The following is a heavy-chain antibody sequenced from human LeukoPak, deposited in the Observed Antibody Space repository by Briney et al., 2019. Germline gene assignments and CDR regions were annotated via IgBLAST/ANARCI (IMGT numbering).Heavy chain of an antibody. Sequence: GGSLRLSCAASGFTFSSYAMSWVRQAPGKGLEWVSGISDVGHVTYYTDSVKGRFTISRDNSKNTLYLQMNSLRAEDTALYYWAKVYQGYCTNSGCSGVYYFDYWGQGTLGTVSS. V-gene: IGHV3-23*01. CDR3: AKVYQGYCTNSGCSGVYYFDY. D-gene: IGHD2-8*01. CDR1: GFTFSSYA. CDR2: ISDVGHVT. J-gene: IGHJ4*02.